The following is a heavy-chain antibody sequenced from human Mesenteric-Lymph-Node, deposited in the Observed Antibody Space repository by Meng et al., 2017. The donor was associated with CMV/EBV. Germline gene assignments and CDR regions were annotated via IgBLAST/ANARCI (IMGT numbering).Heavy chain of an antibody. V-gene: IGHV1-2*02. J-gene: IGHJ5*02. D-gene: IGHD2-2*01. CDR2: INPNSGDT. Sequence: ASVKVSCKASGYTFTGYYMHWVRQAPGQGLEWMGWINPNSGDTDYAQRFQGRVTMTRDTSMDTADMELSRLKSDDTAVYYCARVDILVVPIAANCFDPWGQGTLVTVSS. CDR3: ARVDILVVPIAANCFDP. CDR1: GYTFTGYY.